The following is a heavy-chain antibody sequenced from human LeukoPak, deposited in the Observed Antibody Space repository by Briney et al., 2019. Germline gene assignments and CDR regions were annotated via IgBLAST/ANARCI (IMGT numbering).Heavy chain of an antibody. D-gene: IGHD3-16*01. Sequence: GGSLRLSCAASGFRSSTYWMSWVRQAPGKGLEWVANIKQHGNEKDYVDSVKGQFTISRDNAKNSLYLQMDSLRAEDTAVYYCARGGGDYWGQGTLVTVSS. CDR1: GFRSSTYW. CDR3: ARGGGDY. V-gene: IGHV3-7*01. J-gene: IGHJ4*02. CDR2: IKQHGNEK.